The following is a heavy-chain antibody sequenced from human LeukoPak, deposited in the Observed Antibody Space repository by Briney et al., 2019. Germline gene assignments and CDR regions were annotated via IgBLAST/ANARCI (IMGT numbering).Heavy chain of an antibody. V-gene: IGHV1-69*05. D-gene: IGHD1-1*01. CDR1: GGTFSSYA. CDR2: IIPIFGPA. Sequence: SVKVSCKASGGTFSSYAISWVRQAPGQGLEWMGRIIPIFGPANYAQKFQGRVTITTDESTSTAYMELSSLRSEDTAVYYCARNERLTPYDAFDIWGQGTMVTVSS. CDR3: ARNERLTPYDAFDI. J-gene: IGHJ3*02.